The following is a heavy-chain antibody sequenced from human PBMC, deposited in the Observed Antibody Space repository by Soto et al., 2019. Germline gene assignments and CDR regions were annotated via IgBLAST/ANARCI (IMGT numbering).Heavy chain of an antibody. CDR3: ARQTYYYGSGTEPNFDY. CDR2: IYPGDSDT. Sequence: PGESLKISCKGSGYSFTSYWIGWVRQMPGKGLEWMGIIYPGDSDTRYSPSFQGQVTISADKSISTAYLQWSSLKASDTAMYYCARQTYYYGSGTEPNFDYWGQGTLVTVSS. D-gene: IGHD3-10*01. CDR1: GYSFTSYW. J-gene: IGHJ4*02. V-gene: IGHV5-51*01.